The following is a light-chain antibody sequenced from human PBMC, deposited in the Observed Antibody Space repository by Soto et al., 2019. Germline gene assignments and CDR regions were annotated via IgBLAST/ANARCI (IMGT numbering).Light chain of an antibody. V-gene: IGKV1-12*01. CDR3: QQAHSSPFP. J-gene: IGKJ5*01. CDR2: AAA. Sequence: DIQMTQSPSSVSASVGDRVTITCRASQDISNWLAWYQQKPGKAPKLLIYAAASLQSGGPSRFSGSRSGTDLTLTISILQPEDFAPYFSQQAHSSPFPFGQATRLDIK. CDR1: QDISNW.